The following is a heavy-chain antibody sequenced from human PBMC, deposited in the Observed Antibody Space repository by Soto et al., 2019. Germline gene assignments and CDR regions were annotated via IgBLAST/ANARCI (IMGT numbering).Heavy chain of an antibody. V-gene: IGHV3-48*03. CDR2: INMDGGST. Sequence: GRSLRLSCAASGFALSSFDMDWVRQAPGKGLEWVSYINMDGGSTHYAESVKGRFTISRDNGRNSLSLQMDSLRVEDTAVYYCVRDHSGLKDFDYWGQGTLVTVSS. D-gene: IGHD1-1*01. J-gene: IGHJ4*02. CDR1: GFALSSFD. CDR3: VRDHSGLKDFDY.